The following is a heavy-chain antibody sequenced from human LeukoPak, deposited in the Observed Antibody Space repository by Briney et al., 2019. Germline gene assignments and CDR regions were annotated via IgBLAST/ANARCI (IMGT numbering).Heavy chain of an antibody. J-gene: IGHJ6*03. CDR2: ISSMGVST. Sequence: GGSLRLSCADSGFTFSSYTMNWVRQAPGKGLESVSGISSMGVSTYYADSVKGRFTISRDNSKNTLYLQMDSLGTEDTAVYYCARMPSTEIYYFYYMDVWGKGTTVTVSS. D-gene: IGHD1-14*01. V-gene: IGHV3-23*01. CDR3: ARMPSTEIYYFYYMDV. CDR1: GFTFSSYT.